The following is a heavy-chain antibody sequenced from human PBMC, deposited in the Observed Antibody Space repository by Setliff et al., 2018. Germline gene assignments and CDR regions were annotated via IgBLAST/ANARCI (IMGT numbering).Heavy chain of an antibody. D-gene: IGHD3-3*01. J-gene: IGHJ3*02. Sequence: PSETLSLTCGVSGASITSGHYWGWIRQSPGKGLEWLATIHQRGRTYYNPSLNSRVTISLDTSKNHFSLKLRSVTAEDSAVYYRASPGRDNLDSPFDAFDIWGQGTKVTVSS. CDR2: IHQRGRT. V-gene: IGHV4-38-2*01. CDR3: ASPGRDNLDSPFDAFDI. CDR1: GASITSGHY.